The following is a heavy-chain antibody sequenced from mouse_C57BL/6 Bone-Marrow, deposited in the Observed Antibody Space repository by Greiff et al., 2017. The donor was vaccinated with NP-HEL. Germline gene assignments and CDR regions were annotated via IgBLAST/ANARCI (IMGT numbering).Heavy chain of an antibody. CDR2: IDPENGDT. CDR1: GFNIKDDY. J-gene: IGHJ3*01. V-gene: IGHV14-4*01. D-gene: IGHD4-1*01. Sequence: EVQLQQSGAELVRPGASVKLSCTASGFNIKDDYMHWVKQRPEQGLEWIGWIDPENGDTEYASKFQGKATITADTSSNTAYLQLSSLTSEDIAVYYCTTDWPFAYWGQGTLVTVSA. CDR3: TTDWPFAY.